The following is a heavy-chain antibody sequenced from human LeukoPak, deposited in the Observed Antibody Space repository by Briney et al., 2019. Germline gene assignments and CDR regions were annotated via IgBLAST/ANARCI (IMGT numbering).Heavy chain of an antibody. CDR2: ISAYNGNT. V-gene: IGHV1-18*04. CDR3: ARTDYGDYAMGYDY. CDR1: GYTSTSYG. Sequence: ASVKVSCKASGYTSTSYGISWVRQAPGQGLEWMGWISAYNGNTNYAQKLQGRVTMTTDTSTSTAYMELRSLRSDDTAVYYCARTDYGDYAMGYDYWGQGTLVTVSS. D-gene: IGHD4-17*01. J-gene: IGHJ4*02.